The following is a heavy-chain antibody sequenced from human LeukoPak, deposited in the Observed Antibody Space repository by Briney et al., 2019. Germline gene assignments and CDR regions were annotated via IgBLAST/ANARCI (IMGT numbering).Heavy chain of an antibody. J-gene: IGHJ4*02. V-gene: IGHV4-59*01. CDR1: GGSISSYS. CDR3: AGSTYYNSGGYYFDY. D-gene: IGHD3-22*01. CDR2: ISYSGNT. Sequence: SETLSLTCTVSGGSISSYSWTWIRQSPGKGLEWIGNISYSGNTNYNPSLKSRVTISVDTSKNQFSLKLTSVTAADTALYYCAGSTYYNSGGYYFDYWGQGTLVTVSS.